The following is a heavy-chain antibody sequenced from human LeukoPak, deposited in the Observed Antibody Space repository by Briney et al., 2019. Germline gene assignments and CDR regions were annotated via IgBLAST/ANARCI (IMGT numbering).Heavy chain of an antibody. CDR3: ARGEREYSSGWSNFDY. Sequence: SETLSLTCAVYGGSFSGYYWSWIRQPLGKGLEWIGEISHSGSTNYNPSLKSRVTISVDTSKNQFSLKLSSVTAADTAVYYCARGEREYSSGWSNFDYWGQGTLVTVSS. J-gene: IGHJ4*02. CDR1: GGSFSGYY. D-gene: IGHD6-19*01. V-gene: IGHV4-34*01. CDR2: ISHSGST.